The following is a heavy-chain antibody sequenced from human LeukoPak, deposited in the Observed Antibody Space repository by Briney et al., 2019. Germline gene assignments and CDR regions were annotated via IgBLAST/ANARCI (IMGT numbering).Heavy chain of an antibody. CDR2: ISVYNGNT. Sequence: GASVKVSCKASGYTFTSYGISWVRQAPGQGLEWMGWISVYNGNTNYAQKLQGRVTMTTVTSTSTAYMELRSLRSDDTAVYYCARERPGGDWFDPWGQGTLVTVSS. D-gene: IGHD3-10*01. CDR1: GYTFTSYG. CDR3: ARERPGGDWFDP. V-gene: IGHV1-18*01. J-gene: IGHJ5*02.